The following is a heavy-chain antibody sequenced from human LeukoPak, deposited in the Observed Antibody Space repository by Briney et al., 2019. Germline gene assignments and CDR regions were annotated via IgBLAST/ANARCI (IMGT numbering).Heavy chain of an antibody. CDR1: GGSISSGGYY. Sequence: SETLSLTCTVSGGSISSGGYYWSWIRQPPGKGLEWIGYIYHSGSTYYNPSLKSRVTISVDRSKNQFSLKLSSVTAADTAVYYCARAFMGDSSGYYHFDYWGQGTLVTVSS. J-gene: IGHJ4*02. CDR3: ARAFMGDSSGYYHFDY. V-gene: IGHV4-30-2*01. D-gene: IGHD3-22*01. CDR2: IYHSGST.